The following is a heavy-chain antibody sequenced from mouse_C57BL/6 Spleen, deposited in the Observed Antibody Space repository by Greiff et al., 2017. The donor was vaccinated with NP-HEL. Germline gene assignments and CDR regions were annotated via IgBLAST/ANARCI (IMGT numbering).Heavy chain of an antibody. CDR2: ISNLAYSI. CDR3: ARQGITTVVAKNYAMDY. V-gene: IGHV5-15*01. CDR1: GFTFSDYG. Sequence: EVQLVESGGGLVQPGGSLKLSCAASGFTFSDYGMAWVRQAPRKGPEWVAFISNLAYSIYYADTVTGRFTISRENAKNTLYLEMSSLRSEDTAMYYCARQGITTVVAKNYAMDYWGQGTSVTVSS. J-gene: IGHJ4*01. D-gene: IGHD1-1*01.